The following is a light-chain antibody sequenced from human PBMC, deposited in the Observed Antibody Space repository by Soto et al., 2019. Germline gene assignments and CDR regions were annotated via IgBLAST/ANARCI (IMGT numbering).Light chain of an antibody. Sequence: GESATLSCRASQTVSITYLTWYQQKPGQAPRLLIFGASKRATGIPARFSGSGSGTDFTLTISSLEPEDFAVYYCQQRSNWPPPPITFGQGTRLEI. J-gene: IGKJ5*01. CDR3: QQRSNWPPPPIT. V-gene: IGKV3-11*01. CDR1: QTVSITY. CDR2: GAS.